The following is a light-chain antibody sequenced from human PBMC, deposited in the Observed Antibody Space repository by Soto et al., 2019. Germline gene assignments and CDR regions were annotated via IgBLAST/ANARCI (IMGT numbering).Light chain of an antibody. CDR1: QSISSY. V-gene: IGKV1-39*01. Sequence: DIQVPQSPPSLSSCVLDIVTITCRASQSISSYLNWYQQKPGKAPKLLIYAASSLQIGVPSRFGGSGSGTDFTLTISCLQSEDFATYYCQQYYSYLSITFGQGTRLEIK. J-gene: IGKJ5*01. CDR3: QQYYSYLSIT. CDR2: AAS.